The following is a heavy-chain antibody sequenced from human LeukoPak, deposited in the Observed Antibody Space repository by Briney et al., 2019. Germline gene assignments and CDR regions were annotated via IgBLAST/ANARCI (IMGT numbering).Heavy chain of an antibody. CDR3: ARVRDNACDY. CDR1: GYTVSDYY. J-gene: IGHJ4*02. D-gene: IGHD2-2*01. Sequence: ASVTVSCKTSGYTVSDYYMHWVRQAPGQGLEWMGWLRGDTGDTDSPQKFKGRVTMTRDTATNTAYMQLSRLTYDDTAMYFCARVRDNACDYWGQGTLVTVSS. CDR2: LRGDTGDT. V-gene: IGHV1-2*02.